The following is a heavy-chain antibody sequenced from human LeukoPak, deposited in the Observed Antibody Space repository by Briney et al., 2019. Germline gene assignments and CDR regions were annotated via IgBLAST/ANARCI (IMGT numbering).Heavy chain of an antibody. CDR1: GFTFSSYA. CDR3: AKIPSLIQLWLYFQH. J-gene: IGHJ1*01. V-gene: IGHV3-23*01. D-gene: IGHD5-18*01. CDR2: IRGSGGST. Sequence: PGGSLRLSCAASGFTFSSYAMSWVRQAPGKGLEWVSAIRGSGGSTYYADSVKGRFTISRDNSKNTLYLQMNSLRAEDTAVYYCAKIPSLIQLWLYFQHWGQGTLVTVSS.